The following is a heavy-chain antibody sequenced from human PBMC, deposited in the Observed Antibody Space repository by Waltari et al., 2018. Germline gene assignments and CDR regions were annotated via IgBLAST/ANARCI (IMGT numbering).Heavy chain of an antibody. CDR2: LIYRGGNT. CDR3: AKVIPGYFNTFDI. J-gene: IGHJ3*02. Sequence: EVLLLESGGGLVQPGGSLRLSCATSGFTFSSYAMSWVRQAPGEGLWWVALIYRGGNTDHADSVKVRFAISRDNSQNMLYLQMSSLRPDDTAVYYCAKVIPGYFNTFDIWGQGTMVTVSS. V-gene: IGHV3-23*03. CDR1: GFTFSSYA. D-gene: IGHD5-18*01.